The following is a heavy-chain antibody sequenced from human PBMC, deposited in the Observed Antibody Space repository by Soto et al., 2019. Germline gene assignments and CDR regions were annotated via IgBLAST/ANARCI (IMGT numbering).Heavy chain of an antibody. D-gene: IGHD2-2*01. Sequence: ASVKVSCKASGGTFSSYAISWVLQAPGQGLEWMGGIIPIFGTANYAQKFQGRVTITADESTSTAYMELSSLRSEDTAVYYCAREYCSSTSCFYYYYYGMDVWGQGTTVTVSS. J-gene: IGHJ6*02. CDR2: IIPIFGTA. V-gene: IGHV1-69*13. CDR1: GGTFSSYA. CDR3: AREYCSSTSCFYYYYYGMDV.